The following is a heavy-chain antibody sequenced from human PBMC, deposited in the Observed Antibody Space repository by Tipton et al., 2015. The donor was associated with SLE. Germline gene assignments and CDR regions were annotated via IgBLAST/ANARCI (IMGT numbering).Heavy chain of an antibody. Sequence: TLSLTCAVYGGSFSGYYWSWIRQPPGKGLEWIGEINHSGSTNYNPSLKSRVTISVDTSKNQFSLKLSSVTAADTAVYYCARAYCISTSGYGPGYCYMDVWGKGTAVTVS. CDR1: GGSFSGYY. V-gene: IGHV4-34*01. CDR3: ARAYCISTSGYGPGYCYMDV. CDR2: INHSGST. D-gene: IGHD2-2*01. J-gene: IGHJ6*03.